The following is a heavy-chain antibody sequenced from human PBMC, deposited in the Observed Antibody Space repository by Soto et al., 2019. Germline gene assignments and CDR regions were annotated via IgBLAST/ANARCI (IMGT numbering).Heavy chain of an antibody. D-gene: IGHD3-10*01. CDR1: GFSVNNNY. CDR2: LYSDGRA. CDR3: SRGLVRDQHDNKDYFNLDF. J-gene: IGHJ4*02. V-gene: IGHV3-53*01. Sequence: GGSLRLSCTASGFSVNNNYLTWVRQAPGKXLKWVSVLYSDGRAYYADSVKGRLTISTDNSKNTVYLQMTTLRDENTALYYCSRGLVRDQHDNKDYFNLDFWGQGTLVTFSS.